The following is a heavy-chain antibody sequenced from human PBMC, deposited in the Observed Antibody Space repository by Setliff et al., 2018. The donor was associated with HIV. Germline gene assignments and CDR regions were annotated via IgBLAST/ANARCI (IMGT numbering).Heavy chain of an antibody. CDR2: VYSNGNT. V-gene: IGHV4-59*08. CDR1: GGSISGHY. J-gene: IGHJ6*02. D-gene: IGHD3-3*01. CDR3: ARRLQFLEFLHGVGCLDV. Sequence: LSLTCTVSGGSISGHYWSWIRQTPGKGLEWIGYVYSNGNTDYNPSLKSRVTISVDTSKNQFSLKLSSATAADTAVYYCARRLQFLEFLHGVGCLDVWDQGTTVTVSS.